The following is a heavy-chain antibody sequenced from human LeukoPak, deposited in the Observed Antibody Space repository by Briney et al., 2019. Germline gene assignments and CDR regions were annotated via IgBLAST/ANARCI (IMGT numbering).Heavy chain of an antibody. J-gene: IGHJ6*03. V-gene: IGHV1-69*06. CDR2: IIPIFGTA. CDR3: AREEYSYGLYYYYYYMDV. CDR1: GGTFSSHA. Sequence: SVKVSCKASGGTFSSHAISWVRQAPGQGLEWMGRIIPIFGTANYAQKFQGRVTITADKSTSTAYMELSSLRSEDTAVYYCAREEYSYGLYYYYYYMDVWGKGTTVTVSS. D-gene: IGHD5-18*01.